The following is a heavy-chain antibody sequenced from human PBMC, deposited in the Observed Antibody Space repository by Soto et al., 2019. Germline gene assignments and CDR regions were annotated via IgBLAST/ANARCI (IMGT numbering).Heavy chain of an antibody. CDR1: GGSISSSY. D-gene: IGHD3-22*01. J-gene: IGHJ4*02. CDR3: ARGSHYYDSSGRFDY. V-gene: IGHV4-59*01. CDR2: IYYSGST. Sequence: LSLTCTVSGGSISSSYWSWIRQPPGKGLEWIGYIYYSGSTNYNPSLKSRVTISVDTSKNQFSLKLSSVTAADTAVYYCARGSHYYDSSGRFDYWGQGTLVTVSS.